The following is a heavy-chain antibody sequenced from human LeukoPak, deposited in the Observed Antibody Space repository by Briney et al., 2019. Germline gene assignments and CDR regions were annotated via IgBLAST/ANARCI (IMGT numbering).Heavy chain of an antibody. CDR1: GFTFSTYW. D-gene: IGHD2-15*01. CDR3: ARARYCTSGSCYFDY. CDR2: IKPDGSEK. Sequence: PGGSLRLSCAASGFTFSTYWMSWVRQAPGKGLEWVANIKPDGSEKYYVDSVKGRFTISRDNAKNSLILQMNSLRGEDTAVYYCARARYCTSGSCYFDYWGQGTLVTVSS. J-gene: IGHJ4*02. V-gene: IGHV3-7*04.